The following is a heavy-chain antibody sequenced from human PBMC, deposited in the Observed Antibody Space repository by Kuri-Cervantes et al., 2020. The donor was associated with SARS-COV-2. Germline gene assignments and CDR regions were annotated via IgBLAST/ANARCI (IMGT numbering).Heavy chain of an antibody. CDR2: ISYDGTNK. D-gene: IGHD1-1*01. J-gene: IGHJ2*01. CDR1: GFTFSSYA. CDR3: AKDNSENGRGYWYFDL. Sequence: GESLKISCAASGFTFSSYAMHWVRQAPGKGLEWVALISYDGTNKFYADSVKGRFTISRDNSKNTLYLQMNTLRAEDTAVYYCAKDNSENGRGYWYFDLWGRGTLVTVSS. V-gene: IGHV3-30-3*01.